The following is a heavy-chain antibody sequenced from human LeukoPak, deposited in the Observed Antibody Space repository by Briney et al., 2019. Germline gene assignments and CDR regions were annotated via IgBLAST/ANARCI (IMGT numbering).Heavy chain of an antibody. Sequence: SVKVSCKASGGTSTSYAISWVRQAPGQGLEWMGGIIPIFGTANYAQKFQGRVTITADKSTSTDYMELSSLRSDDTAVYYCGRLHVLTGYSTGAFDLWGQGTLVTVSS. CDR3: GRLHVLTGYSTGAFDL. D-gene: IGHD3-9*01. CDR2: IIPIFGTA. V-gene: IGHV1-69*06. J-gene: IGHJ3*01. CDR1: GGTSTSYA.